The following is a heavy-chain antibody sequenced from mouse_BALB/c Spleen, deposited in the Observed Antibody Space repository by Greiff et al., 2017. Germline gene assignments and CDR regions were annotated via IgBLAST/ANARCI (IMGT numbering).Heavy chain of an antibody. J-gene: IGHJ4*01. D-gene: IGHD2-4*01. CDR1: GYAFSSYW. V-gene: IGHV1-80*01. CDR2: IYPGDGDT. CDR3: ARRSGIYYDYDDGYAMDY. Sequence: QVQLQQSGAELVRPGSSVKISCKASGYAFSSYWMNWVKQRPGQGLEWIGQIYPGDGDTNYNGKFKGKATLTADKSSSTAYMQLSSLTSEDSAVYFCARRSGIYYDYDDGYAMDYWGQGTAVTVSS.